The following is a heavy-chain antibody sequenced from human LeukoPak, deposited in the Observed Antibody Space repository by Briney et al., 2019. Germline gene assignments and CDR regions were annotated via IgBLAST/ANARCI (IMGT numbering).Heavy chain of an antibody. D-gene: IGHD6-19*01. Sequence: ASVKVSCKPSGYTFTNYGISWVRQAPGQGLEWMGWISAYNGNTNYAQKLQGRVTMSTDTSTGTAYMELRSLRSDDTAVYYCAPRVAVARRDAFDIWGQGTMVTVSS. CDR2: ISAYNGNT. J-gene: IGHJ3*02. CDR3: APRVAVARRDAFDI. V-gene: IGHV1-18*01. CDR1: GYTFTNYG.